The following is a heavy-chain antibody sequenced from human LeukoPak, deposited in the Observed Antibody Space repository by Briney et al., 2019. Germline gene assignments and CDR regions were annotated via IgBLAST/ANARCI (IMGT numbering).Heavy chain of an antibody. CDR3: ARVYQSAEYYFDY. CDR2: IYYTGST. D-gene: IGHD2-2*01. CDR1: GGSIYSYY. Sequence: SETLSLTCTVSGGSIYSYYWSWIRQPPGKGLEWIGYIYYTGSTEYHPSLKRRVTISLDTSKNHFSLKLTSVTAADTAVYYCARVYQSAEYYFDYWGQGNLVSVSS. V-gene: IGHV4-59*01. J-gene: IGHJ4*02.